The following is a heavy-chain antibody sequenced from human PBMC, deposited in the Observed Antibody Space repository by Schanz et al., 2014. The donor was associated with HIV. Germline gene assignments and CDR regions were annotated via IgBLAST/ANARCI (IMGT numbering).Heavy chain of an antibody. CDR1: GYTFISYG. CDR2: ISTSTGNT. V-gene: IGHV1-18*01. CDR3: ARDPEHNSYYYGMDV. Sequence: QVQLVQSGAEVKKPGASVKVSCKASGYTFISYGISWVRQAPGQGLEWMGWISTSTGNTLYAQRFQDRVTMTRDTSTSTVNMELSGLRSDDAAVYYCARDPEHNSYYYGMDVWGQGTTVAVSS. J-gene: IGHJ6*02.